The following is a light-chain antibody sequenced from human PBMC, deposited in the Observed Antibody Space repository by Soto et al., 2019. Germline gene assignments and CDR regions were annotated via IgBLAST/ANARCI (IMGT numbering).Light chain of an antibody. V-gene: IGLV2-14*01. CDR2: EVS. Sequence: QSVISQPASASGSPGKSITISCTGSSSDVGAYNYVSWYKHHPGQAPQLMIYEVSNRPSGVSNRFSGSKSGNTASLTISGLQADDEGDYHCSSKTRSISPFVFGTGTRSPS. CDR3: SSKTRSISPFV. J-gene: IGLJ1*01. CDR1: SSDVGAYNY.